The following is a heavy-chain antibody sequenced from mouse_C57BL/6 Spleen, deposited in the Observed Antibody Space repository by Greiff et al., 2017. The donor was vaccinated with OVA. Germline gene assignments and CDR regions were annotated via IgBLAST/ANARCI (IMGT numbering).Heavy chain of an antibody. Sequence: EVKVEESGGGLVQPGGSMKLSCAASGFTFSDAWMDWVRQSPEKGLEWVAEIRNKANNHATYYAESVKGRFTISRDDSKSSVYLQMNSLRAEDTGIYYCTGDYDFYYAMDYWGQGTSVTVSS. V-gene: IGHV6-6*01. D-gene: IGHD2-4*01. CDR3: TGDYDFYYAMDY. CDR2: IRNKANNHAT. CDR1: GFTFSDAW. J-gene: IGHJ4*01.